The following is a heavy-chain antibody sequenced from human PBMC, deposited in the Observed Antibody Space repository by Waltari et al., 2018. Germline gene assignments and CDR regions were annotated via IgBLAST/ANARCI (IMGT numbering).Heavy chain of an antibody. CDR3: ARDRGRGLYLDS. CDR1: GYSMTTSDC. J-gene: IGHJ4*02. D-gene: IGHD2-15*01. V-gene: IGHV4-4*02. CDR2: VRGDGRT. Sequence: QLQASGPGLVTASGTLSLTCAVSGYSMTTSDCWSWVRQSPGKGLEWIGQVRGDGRTNYNPSVASRVTISLDTSTNQYSLRVTSATAADTAVYYCARDRGRGLYLDSWGQGILVTVSS.